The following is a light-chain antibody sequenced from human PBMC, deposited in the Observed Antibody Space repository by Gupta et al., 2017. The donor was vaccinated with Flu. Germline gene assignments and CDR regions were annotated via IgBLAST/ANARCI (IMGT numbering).Light chain of an antibody. CDR2: GVT. CDR1: SSDVGAYNS. Sequence: VSGSPGQSVTISCTGTSSDVGAYNSVSWYHQRPGKAPKLIVFGVTDRFSGSKSGDTASLTISGLQAEDEADYYCCSFAGSYTWVFGEGTKVTVL. CDR3: CSFAGSYTWV. V-gene: IGLV2-11*01. J-gene: IGLJ3*02.